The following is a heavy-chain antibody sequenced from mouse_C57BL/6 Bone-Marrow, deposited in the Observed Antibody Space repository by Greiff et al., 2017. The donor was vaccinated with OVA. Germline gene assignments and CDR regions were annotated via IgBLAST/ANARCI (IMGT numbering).Heavy chain of an antibody. V-gene: IGHV5-12*01. Sequence: EVHLVESGGGLVQPGGSLKLSCAASGFTFSDYYMYWVRQTPEKRLEWVAYISNGGGSTYYPDTVKGRFTISRDNAKNTLYLQMSHLKSEDTAMYYCARVWLRRGFDYWGQGTTLTVSS. CDR2: ISNGGGST. CDR3: ARVWLRRGFDY. D-gene: IGHD2-2*01. J-gene: IGHJ2*01. CDR1: GFTFSDYY.